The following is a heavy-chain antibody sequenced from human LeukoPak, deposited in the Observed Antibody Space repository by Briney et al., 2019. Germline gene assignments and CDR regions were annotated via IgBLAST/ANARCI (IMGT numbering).Heavy chain of an antibody. D-gene: IGHD1-26*01. V-gene: IGHV3-23*01. CDR3: AREAIVGATLIPRRYFDY. CDR1: GFTFSSYS. J-gene: IGHJ4*02. Sequence: GGTLRLSCEASGFTFSSYSMSLVLQAPGQELQKVSAISGSGGSTYYADSVKGRFTISRDIAKNSLYLQKNSLRAEDTAVYYCAREAIVGATLIPRRYFDYWGQGTLVTVSS. CDR2: ISGSGGST.